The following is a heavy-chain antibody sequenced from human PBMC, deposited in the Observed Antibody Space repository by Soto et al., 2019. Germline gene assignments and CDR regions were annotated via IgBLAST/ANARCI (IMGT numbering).Heavy chain of an antibody. J-gene: IGHJ4*02. Sequence: GGSLRLSCAASGFTFGNAWMNWVRQAPGKGLEWVGLIKSKTDGGTTDYAAPVKGRFTISRDDSKNTLYLQMNSLKTEDAAVYYCMTDRQYRPAYWDQGTLVTVSS. D-gene: IGHD3-16*02. CDR3: MTDRQYRPAY. CDR2: IKSKTDGGTT. V-gene: IGHV3-15*07. CDR1: GFTFGNAW.